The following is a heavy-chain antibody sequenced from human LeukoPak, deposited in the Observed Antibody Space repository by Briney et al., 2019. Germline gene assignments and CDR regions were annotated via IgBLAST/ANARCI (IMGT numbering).Heavy chain of an antibody. CDR1: GFTFGDYA. CDR2: IRSKAYGGTT. CDR3: TRDRGSGWYGYYGMDV. V-gene: IGHV3-49*03. J-gene: IGHJ6*02. D-gene: IGHD6-13*01. Sequence: GGSLRLSCTASGFTFGDYAMSWFRQAPGKGLEWVGFIRSKAYGGTTEYAASVKGRFTISRDDSKSIAYLQMNSLKTEDTALYYCTRDRGSGWYGYYGMDVWGQGTTVTVSS.